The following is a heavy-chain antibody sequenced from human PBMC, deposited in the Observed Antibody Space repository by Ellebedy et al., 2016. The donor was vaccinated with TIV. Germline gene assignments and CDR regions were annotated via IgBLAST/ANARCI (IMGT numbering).Heavy chain of an antibody. J-gene: IGHJ3*02. CDR3: AKLIQHTDKGAVDI. Sequence: GESLKISRAASGFTFNSYAMSWVRQAPGKGLQWVSAISGSGGRTYYADSSVRGRFTISRDNSKNTQYLQMNSLRAEDTAVYYCAKLIQHTDKGAVDIWGQGTMVTVSS. CDR1: GFTFNSYA. D-gene: IGHD2-21*01. CDR2: ISGSGGRT. V-gene: IGHV3-23*01.